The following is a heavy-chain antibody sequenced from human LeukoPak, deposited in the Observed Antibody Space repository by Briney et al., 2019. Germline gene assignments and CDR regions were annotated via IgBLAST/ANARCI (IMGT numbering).Heavy chain of an antibody. Sequence: ASVKVSCKASGYTFTSYDINWVRQATGQGLEWMGWMNPNSGNTGYAQKFQGRVTMTRNTSISTAYMELSSLRSDDTAVYYCARGAGPVSTPDYYFNGLDVWGQGTTVTVSS. J-gene: IGHJ6*02. CDR3: ARGAGPVSTPDYYFNGLDV. D-gene: IGHD1-14*01. CDR2: MNPNSGNT. V-gene: IGHV1-8*01. CDR1: GYTFTSYD.